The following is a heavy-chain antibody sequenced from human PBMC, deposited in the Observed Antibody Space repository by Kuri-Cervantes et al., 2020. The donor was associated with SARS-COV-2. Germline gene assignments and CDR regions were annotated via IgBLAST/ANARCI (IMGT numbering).Heavy chain of an antibody. CDR1: GFTFSSYG. CDR3: AREGPYDYSNYDY. V-gene: IGHV3-30*02. CDR2: IRYDGSNK. D-gene: IGHD4-11*01. Sequence: GESLKISCAASGFTFSSYGMHWVRQAPGKGLEWVAFIRYDGSNKYYADSVKGRFTISRDNSKNTLYLQMNSLRAEDTAVYYCAREGPYDYSNYDYWGQGTLVTVSS. J-gene: IGHJ4*02.